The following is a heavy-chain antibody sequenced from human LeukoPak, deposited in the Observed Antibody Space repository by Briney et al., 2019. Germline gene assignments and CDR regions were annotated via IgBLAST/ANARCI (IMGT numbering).Heavy chain of an antibody. Sequence: GGSLRLSCAASGFTFSSYSMNWVRQAPGKGLEWVSSISSSSSYIYYADSVKGRFTISRDNAKNSLYLQMNSLRAEDTAVYYCARVEPSRRIAAAVDYWGQGTLVTVSS. CDR2: ISSSSSYI. J-gene: IGHJ4*02. D-gene: IGHD6-13*01. CDR3: ARVEPSRRIAAAVDY. V-gene: IGHV3-21*01. CDR1: GFTFSSYS.